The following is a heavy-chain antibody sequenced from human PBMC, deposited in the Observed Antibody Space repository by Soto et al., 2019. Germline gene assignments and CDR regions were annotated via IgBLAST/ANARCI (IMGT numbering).Heavy chain of an antibody. J-gene: IGHJ6*02. V-gene: IGHV4-61*01. CDR3: ASDRAIVGLDYYYGMDV. Sequence: SETLSLTCTVSGGSISSGSDCWSWIRQPPGKGLEWIGYIYYSGSTNYNPSRKSRVTISVDTSKNQFSLKLSSVTAADTAVYYCASDRAIVGLDYYYGMDVWGQGTTVTVSS. CDR1: GGSISSGSDC. CDR2: IYYSGST. D-gene: IGHD2-21*01.